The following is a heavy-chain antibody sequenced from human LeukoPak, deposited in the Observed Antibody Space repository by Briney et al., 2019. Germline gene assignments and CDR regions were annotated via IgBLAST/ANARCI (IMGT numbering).Heavy chain of an antibody. Sequence: ASVKVSCKVSGYTLTELSVHWVRQAPGKGLEWMGGFDRANGGTIYAQTFQGRVTMTEDTSTDTAYMDLSSLRSEDTAVYFCGLWFGDLSDYWGQGTLVTVSS. D-gene: IGHD3-10*01. V-gene: IGHV1-24*01. CDR2: FDRANGGT. CDR3: GLWFGDLSDY. J-gene: IGHJ4*02. CDR1: GYTLTELS.